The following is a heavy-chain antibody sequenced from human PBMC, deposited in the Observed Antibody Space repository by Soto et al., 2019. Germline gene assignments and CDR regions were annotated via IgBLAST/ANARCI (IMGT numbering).Heavy chain of an antibody. CDR2: IAGIGLNT. CDR3: AKDARIYFDGAGSHGAFDS. D-gene: IGHD3-22*01. V-gene: IGHV3-23*01. J-gene: IGHJ4*02. Sequence: PRLSCEASGFRFSSFAMSWVRQAPGKGLEWVSAIAGIGLNTYYADSVRGRFTISRENSKSTLFLEMRSLRVEDTAVYYCAKDARIYFDGAGSHGAFDSWGQGSLVTVSS. CDR1: GFRFSSFA.